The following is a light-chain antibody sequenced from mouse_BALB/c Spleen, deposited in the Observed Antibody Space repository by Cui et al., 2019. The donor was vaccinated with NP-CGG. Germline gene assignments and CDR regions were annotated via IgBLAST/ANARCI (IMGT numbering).Light chain of an antibody. CDR3: ALWYSNHWV. Sequence: QAVVTQESALTTSPGETVTLTCRSSTGAVTTSNYANWVQEKPDHLFTGLIGGTHNRAPGVPARFSGSLIGDEAALTITGAQTEDEAVYFCALWYSNHWVFGGGTKLTVL. J-gene: IGLJ1*01. CDR1: TGAVTTSNY. CDR2: GTH. V-gene: IGLV1*01.